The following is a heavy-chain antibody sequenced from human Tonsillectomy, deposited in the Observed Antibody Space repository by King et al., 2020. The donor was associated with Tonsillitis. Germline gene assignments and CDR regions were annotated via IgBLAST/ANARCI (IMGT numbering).Heavy chain of an antibody. CDR1: GFTFSSYA. V-gene: IGHV3-30*04. Sequence: QVQLVESGGGVVQPGRSLRLSCAASGFTFSSYAMHWVRQAPGKGLEWVAVISYDGNNKYYADSVKGRFTISRDNSKNTLYLQMNSLRAEDTAVYYCATSKVAGQYYYYYGMDVWSQGTTVTVSS. CDR2: ISYDGNNK. D-gene: IGHD2-15*01. J-gene: IGHJ6*02. CDR3: ATSKVAGQYYYYYGMDV.